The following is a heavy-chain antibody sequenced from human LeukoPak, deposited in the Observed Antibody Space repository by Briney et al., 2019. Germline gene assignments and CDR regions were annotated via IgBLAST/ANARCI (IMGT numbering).Heavy chain of an antibody. CDR2: ISYDGSNK. V-gene: IGHV3-30*18. CDR3: AKPSGDGYKPDAFDI. D-gene: IGHD5-24*01. Sequence: GGSLRLSCAASGFTFSSYGMHWARQAPGKGLEWVAVISYDGSNKYYADSVKGRFTISRDNSKNTLYLQMNSLRAEDTAVYYCAKPSGDGYKPDAFDIWGQGTMVTVSS. J-gene: IGHJ3*02. CDR1: GFTFSSYG.